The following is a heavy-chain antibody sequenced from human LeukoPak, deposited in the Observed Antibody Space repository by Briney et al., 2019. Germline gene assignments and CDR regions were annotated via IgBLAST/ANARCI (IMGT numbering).Heavy chain of an antibody. CDR3: ARDLAGTTGWVDY. J-gene: IGHJ4*02. V-gene: IGHV3-23*01. CDR2: ISGSGGST. CDR1: GFTSSSYA. D-gene: IGHD1-7*01. Sequence: GGSLRLSCAASGFTSSSYAMSWVRQAPGKGLEWVSAISGSGGSTYYADSVKGRFTISRDNAKNSLYLQMNSLRAEDTAVYYCARDLAGTTGWVDYWGQGTLVTVSS.